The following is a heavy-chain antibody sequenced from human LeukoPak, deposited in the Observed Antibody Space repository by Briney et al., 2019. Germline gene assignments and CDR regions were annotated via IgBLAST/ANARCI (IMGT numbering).Heavy chain of an antibody. V-gene: IGHV3-7*03. J-gene: IGHJ4*02. CDR3: TTSDCEY. Sequence: GGSLRLSCVGSGFTLSRYWLNWVRQAPGKGLEWVANMNQDGSEIYYLDSVKGRFTISRDNAKTSLYLQMNSLRAEDTAMYYCTTSDCEYWGQGTLVTVSS. CDR1: GFTLSRYW. CDR2: MNQDGSEI. D-gene: IGHD2-21*01.